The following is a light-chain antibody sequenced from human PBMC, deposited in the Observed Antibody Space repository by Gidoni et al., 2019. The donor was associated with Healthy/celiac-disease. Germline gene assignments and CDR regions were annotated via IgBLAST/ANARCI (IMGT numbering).Light chain of an antibody. J-gene: IGKJ2*01. Sequence: DIQLTQSPSSLSASVGDRVTLTCRASQSISSYLNWYQQKPGKAPKLLIYAASNLQSGVPSRFSGSGSGTDFTLTISSLQPEDFATYYCQQSYSTPPTFGQGTKVEIK. CDR2: AAS. CDR3: QQSYSTPPT. V-gene: IGKV1-39*01. CDR1: QSISSY.